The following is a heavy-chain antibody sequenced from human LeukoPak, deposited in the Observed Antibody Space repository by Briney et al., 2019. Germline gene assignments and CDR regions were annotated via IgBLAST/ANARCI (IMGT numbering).Heavy chain of an antibody. D-gene: IGHD1-26*01. Sequence: GGSLRLSCAASGFTFDDYGTSWVRQAPGKGLEWVSGINWNGGSTGYADSVKGRFTISRDNAKNSLYLQMNSLRAEDTAVYYCARASNSGSYGGYFDYWGQGTLVTVSS. CDR1: GFTFDDYG. J-gene: IGHJ4*02. V-gene: IGHV3-20*04. CDR2: INWNGGST. CDR3: ARASNSGSYGGYFDY.